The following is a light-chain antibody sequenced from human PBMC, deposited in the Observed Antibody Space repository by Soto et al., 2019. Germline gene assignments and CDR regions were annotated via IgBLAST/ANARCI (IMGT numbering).Light chain of an antibody. CDR3: CSYAGSNWGYV. CDR1: SSDIGGYHL. V-gene: IGLV2-23*02. J-gene: IGLJ1*01. Sequence: QSVLTQPASVSGSPGQSITISCTGTSSDIGGYHLVSWYQHQSGKAPKLIIYKVSQWPSGVSDRFSASKSGNTASLTISGLQAEGEADYYCCSYAGSNWGYVFGTGTKVTVL. CDR2: KVS.